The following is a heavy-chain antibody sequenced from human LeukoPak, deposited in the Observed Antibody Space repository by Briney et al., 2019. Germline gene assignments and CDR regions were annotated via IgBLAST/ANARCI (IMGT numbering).Heavy chain of an antibody. J-gene: IGHJ4*02. CDR1: GFTFRNYG. CDR2: ISYDGSDK. D-gene: IGHD3-10*01. CDR3: ARGTYYYVHDY. Sequence: PGGSLRLSCAASGFTFRNYGMHWVRQAPGKGLEWVAVISYDGSDKYYADSVKGRFTISKDNSKNTLFLQMNSLRAEDTAVYYCARGTYYYVHDYWGQGTLVTVSS. V-gene: IGHV3-30*03.